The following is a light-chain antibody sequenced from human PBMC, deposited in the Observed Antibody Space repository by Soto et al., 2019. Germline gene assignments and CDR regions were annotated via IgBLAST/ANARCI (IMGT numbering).Light chain of an antibody. CDR1: SSDVGSSNL. J-gene: IGLJ1*01. V-gene: IGLV2-23*01. Sequence: QSVLTQPASVSGSPGQSITISCTGTSSDVGSSNLVSWYQQHPGKAPKLIIYEGTRRPSGVSGRFSGSMSGNTASLTISGLQAEDEADYYCCSFAGSDTSYVFGTGTKLTVL. CDR3: CSFAGSDTSYV. CDR2: EGT.